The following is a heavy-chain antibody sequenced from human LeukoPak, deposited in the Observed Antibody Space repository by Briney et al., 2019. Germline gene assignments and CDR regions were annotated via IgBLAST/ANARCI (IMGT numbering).Heavy chain of an antibody. CDR3: AYDSSGYYLGCAFDI. CDR1: GYTFTSYY. Sequence: ASVKVACKASGYTFTSYYMHWGRQAPGQRREWRGIINPSGGSTSYARKFQGRVTMTRDTSTSTVHMELSRLRSEDTAVYYCAYDSSGYYLGCAFDIWGQGTMVTVSS. CDR2: INPSGGST. D-gene: IGHD3-22*01. J-gene: IGHJ3*02. V-gene: IGHV1-46*03.